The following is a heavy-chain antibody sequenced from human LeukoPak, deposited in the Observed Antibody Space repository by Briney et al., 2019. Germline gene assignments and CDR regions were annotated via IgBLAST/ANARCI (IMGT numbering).Heavy chain of an antibody. V-gene: IGHV4-34*01. Sequence: SETLSLTCAVYGGSFSGYYWSWIHQPPGKGPEWIGEINHSGSTNYNPSLKSRVTISVDTSKNQFSLKLSSVTAADTAVYYCARGRRPRGYGSGSYYTNWFDPWGQGTLVTVSS. CDR2: INHSGST. J-gene: IGHJ5*02. D-gene: IGHD3-10*01. CDR3: ARGRRPRGYGSGSYYTNWFDP. CDR1: GGSFSGYY.